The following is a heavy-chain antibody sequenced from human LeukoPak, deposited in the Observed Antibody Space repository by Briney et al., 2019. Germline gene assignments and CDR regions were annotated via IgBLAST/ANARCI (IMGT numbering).Heavy chain of an antibody. CDR1: AFTFSDYS. D-gene: IGHD6-19*01. CDR3: ARLIGWSRFDP. J-gene: IGHJ5*02. CDR2: IGTSSSIM. Sequence: VGSLRLSCAASAFTFSDYSMNWVRQAPGKGLEWISYIGTSSSIMYYADSVMGRFTISRDNSKHTLHLQMNSLRAEDTAVFYCARLIGWSRFDPWGQGALVTVSS. V-gene: IGHV3-48*01.